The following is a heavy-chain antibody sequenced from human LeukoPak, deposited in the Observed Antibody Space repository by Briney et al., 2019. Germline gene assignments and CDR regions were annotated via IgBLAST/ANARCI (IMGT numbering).Heavy chain of an antibody. CDR3: AKISEYYDYVWGSYRYDAFDI. D-gene: IGHD3-16*02. Sequence: PGGSLRLSCAASGFTFSSYGMSWVRQAPGKGLEWVSAISGSGGSTHYADSVKGRFTISRDNSKNTLYLQMNSLRAEDTAVYYCAKISEYYDYVWGSYRYDAFDIWGQGTMVTVSS. V-gene: IGHV3-23*01. CDR1: GFTFSSYG. J-gene: IGHJ3*02. CDR2: ISGSGGST.